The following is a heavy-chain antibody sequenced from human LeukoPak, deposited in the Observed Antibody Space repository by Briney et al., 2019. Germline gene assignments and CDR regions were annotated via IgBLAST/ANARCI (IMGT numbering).Heavy chain of an antibody. CDR1: GGSISGYY. CDR3: ARYDNNKYFIY. V-gene: IGHV4-59*01. J-gene: IGHJ4*02. Sequence: SETLSLTCAVSGGSISGYYWSWIRQPPGKGLEWIGYIYYNGETNYSPSLKSRVTMSVGTSQNQFSLKLSSVTAADTAVYYCARYDNNKYFIYWGQGTLVTVSS. CDR2: IYYNGET. D-gene: IGHD1-1*01.